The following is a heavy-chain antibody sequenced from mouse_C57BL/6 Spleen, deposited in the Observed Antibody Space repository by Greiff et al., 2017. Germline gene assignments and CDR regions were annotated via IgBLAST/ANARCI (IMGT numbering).Heavy chain of an antibody. CDR2: IYPSDSET. CDR3: ARSGGSRPWFAY. CDR1: GYTFTSYW. D-gene: IGHD1-1*01. Sequence: QVQLQQSGAELVRPGSSVKLSCKASGYTFTSYWMDWVKQRPGQGLEWIGNIYPSDSETHYNQKFKDKATLTVDKSSSTAYMQLSSLTSEDSAVYYCARSGGSRPWFAYWGQGTLVTVSA. V-gene: IGHV1-61*01. J-gene: IGHJ3*01.